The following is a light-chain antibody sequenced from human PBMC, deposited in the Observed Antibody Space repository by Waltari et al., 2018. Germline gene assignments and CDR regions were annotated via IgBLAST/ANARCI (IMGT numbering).Light chain of an antibody. V-gene: IGLV2-11*01. CDR1: SRDVGGYTS. CDR2: DVS. CDR3: CSYAGSYTFSWV. Sequence: QSALTQPRPVSGSPGQSVTISCTGTSRDVGGYTSVSWYQQHPGKAPKLMIYDVSKRPSGVPDRFSGSKSGNTASLTISGLQAEDEADYYCCSYAGSYTFSWVFGGGTKLTVL. J-gene: IGLJ3*02.